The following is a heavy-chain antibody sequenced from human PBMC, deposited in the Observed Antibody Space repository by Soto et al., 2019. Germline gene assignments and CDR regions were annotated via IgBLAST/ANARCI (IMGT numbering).Heavy chain of an antibody. D-gene: IGHD1-1*01. J-gene: IGHJ3*02. V-gene: IGHV3-23*01. CDR3: AKATATSGGAFEI. CDR1: GFIFSSYD. Sequence: ETLSLTCNVSGFIFSSYDMSWVRQAPGKGLEWVSTILVGGSTHYEDAVKGRFTISRDTSKNTVYLQMNSLTAGDTAVYYCAKATATSGGAFEIYGQGTMVTVSS. CDR2: ILVGGST.